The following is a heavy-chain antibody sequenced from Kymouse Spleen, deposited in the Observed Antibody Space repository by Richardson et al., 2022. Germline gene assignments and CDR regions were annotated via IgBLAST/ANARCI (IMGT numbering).Heavy chain of an antibody. Sequence: EVQLVESGGGLVKPGGSLRLSCAASGFTFSSYSMNWVRQAPGKGLEWVSSISSSSSYIYYADSVKGRFTISRDNAKNSLYLQMNSLRAEDTAVYYCARGEGIAARFDYWGQGTLVTVSS. V-gene: IGHV3-21*03. J-gene: IGHJ4*02. CDR3: ARGEGIAARFDY. CDR2: ISSSSSYI. CDR1: GFTFSSYS. D-gene: IGHD6-6*01.